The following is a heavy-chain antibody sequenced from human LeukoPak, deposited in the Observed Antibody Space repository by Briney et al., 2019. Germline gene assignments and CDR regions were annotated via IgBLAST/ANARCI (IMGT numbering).Heavy chain of an antibody. CDR2: ISGRTGAT. V-gene: IGHV3-23*01. Sequence: GGSLRLTCAASGFTFTTNAMSWVRQAPGKGLEWVSAISGRTGATYYADSEKGRFTISRDNSKSTLYLQMDSLRAEDTAVYYCAKCGNSGCHLIDYWGQGTLVTVSS. J-gene: IGHJ4*02. D-gene: IGHD5-12*01. CDR3: AKCGNSGCHLIDY. CDR1: GFTFTTNA.